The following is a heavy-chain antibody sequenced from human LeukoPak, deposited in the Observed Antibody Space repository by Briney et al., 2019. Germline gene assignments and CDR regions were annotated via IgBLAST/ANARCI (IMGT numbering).Heavy chain of an antibody. D-gene: IGHD5-24*01. J-gene: IGHJ6*03. CDR2: IKQDGSEK. Sequence: GGSLRLSCAASGFTFSSYWMSWVSQAPGKGREWVANIKQDGSEKYYVDSVKGRFTISRDNAKNSLYLQMNSLRAEDTAVYYCARAMAPDNYYYYYYMDVWGKGTTVTVSS. CDR3: ARAMAPDNYYYYYYMDV. V-gene: IGHV3-7*01. CDR1: GFTFSSYW.